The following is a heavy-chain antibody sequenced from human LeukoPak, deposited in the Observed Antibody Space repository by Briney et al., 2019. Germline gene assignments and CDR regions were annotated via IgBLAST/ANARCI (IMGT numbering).Heavy chain of an antibody. CDR3: ASDPILLLWFGESDY. V-gene: IGHV4-39*07. CDR2: IYYSGST. Sequence: PSETLSLTCTVSGGSISSSSYYWGWLRQPPGKGLEWIGSIYYSGSTYYNPSLKSRVTISVDTSKNQFSLKLSSVTAADTAVYYCASDPILLLWFGESDYWGQGTLVTVSS. CDR1: GGSISSSSYY. D-gene: IGHD3-10*01. J-gene: IGHJ4*02.